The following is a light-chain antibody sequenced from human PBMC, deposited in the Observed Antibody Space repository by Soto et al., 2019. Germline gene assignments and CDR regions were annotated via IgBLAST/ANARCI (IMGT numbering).Light chain of an antibody. CDR3: QVWDSSSDRGV. CDR2: YDS. V-gene: IGLV3-21*04. J-gene: IGLJ2*01. CDR1: NIGGKS. Sequence: SYELTQPPSVSVAPGKTARITCGGNNIGGKSVHWYQQKPGQAPVLVIYYDSDRPSGIPERFSGSNSGNTATLTISRVEAGDEADYYCQVWDSSSDRGVFGGGTKLTVL.